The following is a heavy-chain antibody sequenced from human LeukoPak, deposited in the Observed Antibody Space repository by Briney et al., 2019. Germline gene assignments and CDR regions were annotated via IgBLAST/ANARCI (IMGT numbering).Heavy chain of an antibody. CDR2: MNPNSGNT. D-gene: IGHD3-22*01. V-gene: IGHV1-8*01. CDR1: GYTFTSYD. J-gene: IGHJ4*02. Sequence: GASVKVSCKASGYTFTSYDINWVRQATGQGLEWMGWMNPNSGNTGYAQKFQRSITMTRNTSIRKTYMELSSLRSEDTAVYYCARCVPSRLDRGYPISFHFDYWGQGPLVTVSS. CDR3: ARCVPSRLDRGYPISFHFDY.